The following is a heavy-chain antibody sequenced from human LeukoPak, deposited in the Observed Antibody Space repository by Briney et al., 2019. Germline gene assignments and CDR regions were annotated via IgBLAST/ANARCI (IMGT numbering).Heavy chain of an antibody. D-gene: IGHD1-26*01. CDR3: AKGYRGNYDY. Sequence: PGRSLRLSCAASGFAFSKYWMLWVRQAPGKGLESVSRINTDGTVTTYADSVKGRFTISRDNSKDTLYLQMNSLRAEDTAVYYCAKGYRGNYDYWGQGVLVTVSS. V-gene: IGHV3-74*01. CDR1: GFAFSKYW. J-gene: IGHJ4*02. CDR2: INTDGTVT.